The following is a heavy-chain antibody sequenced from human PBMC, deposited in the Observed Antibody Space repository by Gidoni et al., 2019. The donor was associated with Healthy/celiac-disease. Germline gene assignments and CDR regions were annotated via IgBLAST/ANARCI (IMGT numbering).Heavy chain of an antibody. V-gene: IGHV1-3*01. J-gene: IGHJ2*01. CDR3: ARVSIAALRGHWYFDL. Sequence: QVQLVQSGAAVKKPGASVQVSCKASGYTFTSYAMHWVRQAPGQRLEWMGWINAGNGNTKYSQKFQGRVTITRDTSASTAYMELSSLRSEDTAVYYCARVSIAALRGHWYFDLWGRGTLVTVSS. CDR2: INAGNGNT. D-gene: IGHD6-6*01. CDR1: GYTFTSYA.